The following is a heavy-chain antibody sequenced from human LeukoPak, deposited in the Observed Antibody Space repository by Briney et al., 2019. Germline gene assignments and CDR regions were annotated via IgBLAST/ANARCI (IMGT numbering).Heavy chain of an antibody. V-gene: IGHV5-10-1*01. CDR3: ARHPLGGDTAMVIDY. CDR2: IDPSDSYT. Sequence: GESLKISCKGSGYSFTSYWISWVRQMPGKGLEWMGRIDPSDSYTNYSPSFQGHVTISADKSISTAYLQWSSLRASDTAMHYCARHPLGGDTAMVIDYWGQGTLVTVSS. D-gene: IGHD5-18*01. CDR1: GYSFTSYW. J-gene: IGHJ4*02.